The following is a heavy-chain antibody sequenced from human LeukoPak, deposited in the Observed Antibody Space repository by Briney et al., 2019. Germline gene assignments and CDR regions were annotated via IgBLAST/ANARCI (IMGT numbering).Heavy chain of an antibody. CDR1: GFTFSSYW. J-gene: IGHJ3*02. CDR2: IKQDGSER. Sequence: GGSLRLSCAASGFTFSSYWMTWVRQAPGKGLEWVANIKQDGSERNYVDSVKGRFTISRDNAKNSLYLQMNSLRAEDTAVYYCARGQTWIPSDAFDIWGQGTMVTVSS. V-gene: IGHV3-7*01. CDR3: ARGQTWIPSDAFDI. D-gene: IGHD5-18*01.